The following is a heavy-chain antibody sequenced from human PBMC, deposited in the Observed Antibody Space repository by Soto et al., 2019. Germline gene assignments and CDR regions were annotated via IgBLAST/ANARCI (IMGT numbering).Heavy chain of an antibody. Sequence: GGSLRLSCAASGFTFSDYYMSWIRQAPGKGLEWVSYISSSGSTIYYADSVKGRFTISRDNAKNSLYLQMNSLRAEDTAVYYCASAYDFWFYFDYWGQGTLVTVSS. CDR2: ISSSGSTI. V-gene: IGHV3-11*01. J-gene: IGHJ4*02. D-gene: IGHD3-3*01. CDR1: GFTFSDYY. CDR3: ASAYDFWFYFDY.